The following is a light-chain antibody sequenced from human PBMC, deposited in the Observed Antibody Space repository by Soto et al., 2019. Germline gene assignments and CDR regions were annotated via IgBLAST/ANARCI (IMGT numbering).Light chain of an antibody. Sequence: DIVLTHSPLSLPVTPLDPTSISFLSSQSLLHINGYNYLDWYLQKPGQSPQLLIYLAYNRASGVPDRFSGSGSGTEFTLTIKKLEPEDFAVYYCQKSNVWPPINVGKGTRLENK. CDR2: LAY. CDR3: QKSNVWPPIN. CDR1: QSLLHINGYNY. J-gene: IGKJ5*01. V-gene: IGKV2-28*01.